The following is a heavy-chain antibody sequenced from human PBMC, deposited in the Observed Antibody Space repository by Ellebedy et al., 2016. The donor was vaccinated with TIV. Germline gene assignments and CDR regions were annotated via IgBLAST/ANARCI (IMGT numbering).Heavy chain of an antibody. J-gene: IGHJ4*02. D-gene: IGHD6-13*01. CDR2: INHSGST. CDR1: GGSFSGYY. V-gene: IGHV4-34*01. CDR3: ASRTVGIARDY. Sequence: SETLSLXCAVYGGSFSGYYWSWIRQPPGKGLEWIGEINHSGSTNYNPSLKSRVTISVDTSKNQFSLKLSSVTAADTAVYYCASRTVGIARDYWGQGTLVTVSS.